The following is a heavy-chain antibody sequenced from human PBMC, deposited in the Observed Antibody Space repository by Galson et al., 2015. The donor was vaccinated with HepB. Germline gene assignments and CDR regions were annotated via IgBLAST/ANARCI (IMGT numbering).Heavy chain of an antibody. Sequence: TLSLTCTVSGGSISSGGYYWSWIRQHPGKGLEWIGYIYYSGRIYYNPSLRSRVTISGDTSKNQFSLKLRSVTAADTAVYYCARGPWAITRPGSSGYYPFWGQGTLVTVSS. J-gene: IGHJ4*02. D-gene: IGHD3-22*01. CDR1: GGSISSGGYY. V-gene: IGHV4-31*03. CDR2: IYYSGRI. CDR3: ARGPWAITRPGSSGYYPF.